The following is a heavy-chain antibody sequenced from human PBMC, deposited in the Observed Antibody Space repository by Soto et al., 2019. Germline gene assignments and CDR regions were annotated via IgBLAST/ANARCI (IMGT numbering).Heavy chain of an antibody. CDR1: GYTFTSYY. V-gene: IGHV1-46*03. J-gene: IGHJ6*03. Sequence: ASVKVSCKASGYTFTSYYIHWVRQAPGQGLEWVGIINPSGGSTSYAQKFQGRVTMTRDTSTSTVYMEVSGLRSEDTAVYYCARYQEPSTLYYDYYYMDVWGKGTTVTVSS. CDR2: INPSGGST. CDR3: ARYQEPSTLYYDYYYMDV.